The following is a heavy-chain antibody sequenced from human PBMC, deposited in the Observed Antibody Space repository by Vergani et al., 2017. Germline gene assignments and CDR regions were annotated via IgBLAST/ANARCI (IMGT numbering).Heavy chain of an antibody. D-gene: IGHD4-17*01. CDR1: GFTFSSYA. CDR3: AKVITVTTDPFDY. CDR2: ISGSGGST. V-gene: IGHV3-23*01. J-gene: IGHJ4*02. Sequence: EVQLLESGGGLVQPGGSLRLSCAASGFTFSSYAMSWVRQAPGKGLEWVSAISGSGGSTYYADSVKGRFTISRDNAKNTLYLQMNSLRAEDTAVYYCAKVITVTTDPFDYWGQGTLVTVSS.